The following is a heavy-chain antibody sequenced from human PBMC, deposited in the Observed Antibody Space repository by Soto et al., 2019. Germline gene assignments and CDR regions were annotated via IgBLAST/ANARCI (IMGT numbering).Heavy chain of an antibody. CDR2: INADNGNT. J-gene: IGHJ4*02. CDR3: ARPGGQGTTGTTAFDY. Sequence: SVKVSCKASGYTFASYAIHWVRQAPGQRLEWMGWINADNGNTYYSQKFQGRVTITRDTSASTAYMELSSLTSEDTAVYYCARPGGQGTTGTTAFDYWGQGTLVTVSS. V-gene: IGHV1-3*01. D-gene: IGHD1-1*01. CDR1: GYTFASYA.